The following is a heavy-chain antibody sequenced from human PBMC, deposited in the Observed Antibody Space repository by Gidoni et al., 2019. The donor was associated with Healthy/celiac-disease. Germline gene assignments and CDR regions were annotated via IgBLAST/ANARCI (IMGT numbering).Heavy chain of an antibody. CDR1: GGTFRSYS. V-gene: IGHV1-69*01. CDR3: ARGDLRVNGGYYYYYYMDV. CDR2: IIPIFGTA. J-gene: IGHJ6*03. Sequence: QVQLVQVGAEVKNPGFSVKGPRKASGGTFRSYSFSWVRQAPGQGLEWMGGIIPIFGTANYAQKFQGRVTITADESTSTAYMELSSLRSEDTAVYYCARGDLRVNGGYYYYYYMDVWGKGTTVTVSS. D-gene: IGHD4-4*01.